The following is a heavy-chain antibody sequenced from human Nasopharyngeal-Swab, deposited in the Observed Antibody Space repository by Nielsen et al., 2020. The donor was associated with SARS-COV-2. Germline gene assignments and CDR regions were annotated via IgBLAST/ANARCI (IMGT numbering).Heavy chain of an antibody. CDR3: ARGPWSGWSPFDY. CDR2: ISGSGGST. V-gene: IGHV3-23*01. D-gene: IGHD6-13*01. J-gene: IGHJ4*02. CDR1: GFTFSSYA. Sequence: GESLKISCAASGFTFSSYAMSWVRQAPGKGLEWVSAISGSGGSTYYADSVKGRFTISRDNSKNTLYLQMNSLRAEDTAVYYCARGPWSGWSPFDYWGQGTLVTVSS.